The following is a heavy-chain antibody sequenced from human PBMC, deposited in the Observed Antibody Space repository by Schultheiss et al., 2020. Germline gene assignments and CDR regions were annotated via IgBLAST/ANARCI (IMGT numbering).Heavy chain of an antibody. CDR1: GFTFRNYW. V-gene: IGHV3-21*01. Sequence: GGSLRLSCAASGFTFRNYWMTWVRQAPGKGLEWVATMTGSSTSSRTDYADFVKGRFTISRDNAKNSLYLQLNSLRAEDTALYYCVRYCSSANCWDAFDIWGQGTMVAVSS. J-gene: IGHJ3*02. CDR2: MTGSSTSSRT. D-gene: IGHD2-2*01. CDR3: VRYCSSANCWDAFDI.